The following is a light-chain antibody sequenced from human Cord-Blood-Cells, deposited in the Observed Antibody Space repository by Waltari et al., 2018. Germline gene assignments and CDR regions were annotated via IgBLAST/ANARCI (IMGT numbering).Light chain of an antibody. CDR1: SSDFGGYNY. CDR2: DVS. CDR3: SSYTSSSTVV. Sequence: QSALPQPASVSGSPGQSITLSCPGTSSDFGGYNYVSWYQQHPGKAPKLMIYDVSNRPSGVSNRFSGSKSGNTASLTISGLQAEDEADYYCSSYTSSSTVVFGGGTKLTVL. J-gene: IGLJ2*01. V-gene: IGLV2-14*01.